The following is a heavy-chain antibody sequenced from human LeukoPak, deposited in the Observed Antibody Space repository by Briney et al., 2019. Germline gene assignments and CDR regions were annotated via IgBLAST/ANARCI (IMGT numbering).Heavy chain of an antibody. J-gene: IGHJ6*02. CDR1: VFTVSDNY. V-gene: IGHV3-66*01. CDR2: VYSGGLT. Sequence: GGSLRLSCAASVFTVSDNYMSWVRQAPGKGLEWVSTVYSGGLTYYADPVKGRFTISRDNSKNTLYLQMSSLRAEDTAVYYCVRDRWPGLGDFWGQGTTVTVSS. CDR3: VRDRWPGLGDF. D-gene: IGHD6-19*01.